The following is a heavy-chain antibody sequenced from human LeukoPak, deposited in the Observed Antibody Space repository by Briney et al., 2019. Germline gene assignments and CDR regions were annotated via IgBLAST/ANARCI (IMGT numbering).Heavy chain of an antibody. CDR3: ARSIGGYDSPNFDS. Sequence: GGSLRLSCAPFRFTFSIYCVSWVRQAPGEGLEWVGNIKQDGSENYYVDSVKGRFTISRDNAKNPLYLHMNSLGGEDTAVYYCARSIGGYDSPNFDSWGQGTLVTVSS. CDR1: RFTFSIYC. J-gene: IGHJ4*02. D-gene: IGHD3-22*01. CDR2: IKQDGSEN. V-gene: IGHV3-7*01.